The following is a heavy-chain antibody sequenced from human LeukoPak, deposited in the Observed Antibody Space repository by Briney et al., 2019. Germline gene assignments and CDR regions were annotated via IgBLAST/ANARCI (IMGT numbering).Heavy chain of an antibody. D-gene: IGHD3-10*01. J-gene: IGHJ4*02. CDR1: GGSISIYY. CDR2: IYNSGST. CDR3: VRDRELND. Sequence: KPSETLSLTGTVSGGSISIYYWSWIRQPPGKGLEWIGYIYNSGSTNYNPSLKSRVTISVDTSKDQFSLNLGSVTAADTAVYYCVRDRELNDWGQGTLVTVSS. V-gene: IGHV4-59*01.